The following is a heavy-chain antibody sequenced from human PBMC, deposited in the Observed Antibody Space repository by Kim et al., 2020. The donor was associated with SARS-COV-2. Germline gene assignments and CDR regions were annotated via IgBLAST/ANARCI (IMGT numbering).Heavy chain of an antibody. Sequence: GGSLRLSCAASGFTFSSYAMHWVRQAPGKGLEWVAVISYDGSNKYYADSVKGRFTISRDNSKNTLYLQMNSLRAEDTAVYYCARATDGPVLRYFDWLSINPDYWGQGTLVTVSS. V-gene: IGHV3-30*04. D-gene: IGHD3-9*01. CDR1: GFTFSSYA. CDR2: ISYDGSNK. J-gene: IGHJ4*02. CDR3: ARATDGPVLRYFDWLSINPDY.